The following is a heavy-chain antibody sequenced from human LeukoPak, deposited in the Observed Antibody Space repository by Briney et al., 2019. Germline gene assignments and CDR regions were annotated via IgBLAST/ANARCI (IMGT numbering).Heavy chain of an antibody. CDR3: ARDLLNGSGRTNWFDP. J-gene: IGHJ5*02. CDR1: GGSISSGSYY. Sequence: PSETPSLTCTVSGGSISSGSYYWSWIRQPAGKGLEWIGRIYTSGSTNYNPSLKSRVTISVDTSKNQFSLKLSSVTAADTAVYYCARDLLNGSGRTNWFDPWGQGTLVTVSS. CDR2: IYTSGST. D-gene: IGHD3-10*01. V-gene: IGHV4-61*02.